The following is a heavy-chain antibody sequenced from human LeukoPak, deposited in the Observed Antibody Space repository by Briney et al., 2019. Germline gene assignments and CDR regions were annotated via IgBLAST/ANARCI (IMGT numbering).Heavy chain of an antibody. D-gene: IGHD5-18*01. J-gene: IGHJ4*02. CDR2: IYSGGST. V-gene: IGHV3-53*01. CDR1: GFTVSSSY. CDR3: AKGYNYAYEY. Sequence: PGGSLRLSCAASGFTVSSSYMSWVRQAPGKGLEWVSLIYSGGSTYYAPSVKGRFTISRDNSKNTLYLQMNSLRPEDTAVYYCAKGYNYAYEYWGQGTLVTVSS.